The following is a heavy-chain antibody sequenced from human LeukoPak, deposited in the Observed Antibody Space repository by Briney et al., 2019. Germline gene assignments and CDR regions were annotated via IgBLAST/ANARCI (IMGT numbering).Heavy chain of an antibody. D-gene: IGHD2/OR15-2a*01. CDR2: INSDGSWT. V-gene: IGHV3-74*01. Sequence: SGGSRRLSGAASGNYWMHWVRQVPGKGLVWVSHINSDGSWTSYADSAKGRFTISKDNAKNTVYLQMNSLRAEDTAVYYCVSFYETYWGRGTLVTVSS. CDR3: VSFYETY. CDR1: GNYW. J-gene: IGHJ4*02.